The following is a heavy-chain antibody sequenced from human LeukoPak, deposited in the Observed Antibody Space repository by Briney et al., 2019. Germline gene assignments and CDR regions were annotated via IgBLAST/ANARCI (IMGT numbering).Heavy chain of an antibody. Sequence: KSSETLSLTCTVSGGSISSYYWSWIRQPPGKGLEWIGYIYYSGSTNYNPSLKSRVTISVDTSKNQFSLKLSSVTAADTAVYYCARDGPRPGGRFCSGGSCRTDWFDPWGQGTLVTVSS. D-gene: IGHD2-15*01. CDR1: GGSISSYY. V-gene: IGHV4-59*01. CDR3: ARDGPRPGGRFCSGGSCRTDWFDP. CDR2: IYYSGST. J-gene: IGHJ5*02.